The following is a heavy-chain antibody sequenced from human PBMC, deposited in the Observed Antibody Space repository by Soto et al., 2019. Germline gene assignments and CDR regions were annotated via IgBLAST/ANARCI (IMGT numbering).Heavy chain of an antibody. V-gene: IGHV1-24*01. D-gene: IGHD3-10*01. Sequence: ASVKVSCKVSGYTLTELSMHWVRQAPGKGLEWMGGFDPEDGETIYAQKFQGRVTMTEDTSTDTAYMELSSLRSEDTAVYYCAIYRQYYVGSGSYYKGGWFDPWGQRPLVTVSS. CDR3: AIYRQYYVGSGSYYKGGWFDP. CDR2: FDPEDGET. J-gene: IGHJ5*02. CDR1: GYTLTELS.